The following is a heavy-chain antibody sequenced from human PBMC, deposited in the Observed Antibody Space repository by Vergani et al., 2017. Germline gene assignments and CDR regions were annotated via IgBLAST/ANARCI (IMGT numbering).Heavy chain of an antibody. CDR1: GGSINTGAYY. J-gene: IGHJ6*03. CDR2: VYTSGMT. V-gene: IGHV4-61*02. CDR3: ARDGGSGVEVXAAIRYYYYYMDV. Sequence: QVQLQESGPRLVRPSQTLSLTCTFSGGSINTGAYYWSWIRQPAGKGLEWIGRVYTSGMTNYNPSLKSRVTILVDRSKSQLSLKLTSVTAGDTAVYFCARDGGSGVEVXAAIRYYYYYMDVWGEGTTVTVSS. D-gene: IGHD2-2*01.